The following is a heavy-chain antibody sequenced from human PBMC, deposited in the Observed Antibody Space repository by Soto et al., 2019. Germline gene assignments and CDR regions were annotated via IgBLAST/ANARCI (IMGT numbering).Heavy chain of an antibody. Sequence: GGSLRLSCAASGFTFSSYAMHWVRQAPGKGLEWVAVISYDGSNKYYADSVKGRFTISRDNSKNTLYLQMNSLRAEDTAVYYCARERAYWLFYYYYYGMDVWGQGTTVTVSS. CDR3: ARERAYWLFYYYYYGMDV. V-gene: IGHV3-30-3*01. J-gene: IGHJ6*02. D-gene: IGHD3-9*01. CDR2: ISYDGSNK. CDR1: GFTFSSYA.